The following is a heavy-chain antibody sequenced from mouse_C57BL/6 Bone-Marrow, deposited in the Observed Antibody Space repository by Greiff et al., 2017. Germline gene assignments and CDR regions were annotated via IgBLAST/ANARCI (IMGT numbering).Heavy chain of an antibody. D-gene: IGHD2-12*01. CDR2: IDPNSGGT. CDR1: GYTFTSYW. V-gene: IGHV1-72*01. CDR3: ARLRRRVYYYGMDY. Sequence: QVQLQQPGAELVKPGASVKLSCKASGYTFTSYWMHWVKQRPGRGLEWIGRIDPNSGGTKYNEKFKSKATLTVDKPSSTAYMQLSSLPSEDSAVYYGARLRRRVYYYGMDYWGQGTSVTVSA. J-gene: IGHJ4*01.